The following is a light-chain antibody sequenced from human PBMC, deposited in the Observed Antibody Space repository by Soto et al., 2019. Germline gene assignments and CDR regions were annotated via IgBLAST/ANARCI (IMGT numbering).Light chain of an antibody. CDR3: LQDFNYPWA. Sequence: AIQMTQSPSSLSASVGDRVTITCRASQDIRKDLGWYQQKPGKTPKLLIFAASSLQSGVTSRFSGSGSGTDFTLTISSLQPEDFATYYCLQDFNYPWAFGQGTKVEIE. J-gene: IGKJ1*01. CDR1: QDIRKD. V-gene: IGKV1-6*01. CDR2: AAS.